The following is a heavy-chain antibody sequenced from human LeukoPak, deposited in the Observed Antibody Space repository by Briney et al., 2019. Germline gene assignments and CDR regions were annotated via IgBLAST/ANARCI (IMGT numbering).Heavy chain of an antibody. V-gene: IGHV3-23*01. CDR1: GFTFSSYA. CDR3: ARSSWGMDV. Sequence: GGSLRLSCAASGFTFSSYAMSWVRQAPGKGLEWVSAISGSGGSTYYADSVKGRFTISRDNSKNSLDLQMNSLRAEDTAVYYCARSSWGMDVWGQGTTVTVSS. J-gene: IGHJ6*02. D-gene: IGHD6-6*01. CDR2: ISGSGGST.